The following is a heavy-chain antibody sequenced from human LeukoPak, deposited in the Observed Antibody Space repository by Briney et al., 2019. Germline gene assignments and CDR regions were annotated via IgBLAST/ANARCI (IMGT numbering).Heavy chain of an antibody. CDR3: ARGPNHYYYMDF. CDR1: GYSFTGYH. Sequence: ASMKVSCKASGYSFTGYHIHWVRQAPGQGLEWMGWINPDGGVTKSAQNFQGRVTMTRDKSINTVYMELSGLTSDDTALYYCARGPNHYYYMDFWGTGTTVSVSS. V-gene: IGHV1-2*02. J-gene: IGHJ6*03. CDR2: INPDGGVT. D-gene: IGHD2-8*01.